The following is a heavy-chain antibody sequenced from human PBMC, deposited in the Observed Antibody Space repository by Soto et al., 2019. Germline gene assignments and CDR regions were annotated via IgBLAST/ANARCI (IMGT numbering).Heavy chain of an antibody. CDR2: ISKSGDST. CDR1: GFTFSDYY. V-gene: IGHV3-11*01. D-gene: IGHD1-26*01. Sequence: PGGSLRLSCAASGFTFSDYYMSWIRQSPGKGLEWVSFISKSGDSTSYADSVRGRFTVSRDNAKKSLFLQMNNLRVEDTAVYYCARDPYSRTRYADDYWGQGILVTVSS. J-gene: IGHJ4*02. CDR3: ARDPYSRTRYADDY.